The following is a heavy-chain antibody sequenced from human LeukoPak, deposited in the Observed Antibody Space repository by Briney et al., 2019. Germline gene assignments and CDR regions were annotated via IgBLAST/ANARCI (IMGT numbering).Heavy chain of an antibody. CDR1: GFAFSNYA. J-gene: IGHJ4*02. Sequence: PGRSLRLSCAASGFAFSNYAVHWVRQAPGKGLEWLAVISYDGSKRYYTDSVKGRFTISRDNSKNTLYLQMNSLRAEDTAVYYCAKDFHSYDSSGFLGDYWGQGTLVTVSS. D-gene: IGHD3-22*01. CDR2: ISYDGSKR. CDR3: AKDFHSYDSSGFLGDY. V-gene: IGHV3-30*04.